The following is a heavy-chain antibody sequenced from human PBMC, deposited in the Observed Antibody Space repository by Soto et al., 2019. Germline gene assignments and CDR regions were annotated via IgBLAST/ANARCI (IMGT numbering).Heavy chain of an antibody. CDR3: ARGRLPYGDYLQYAEYFQH. V-gene: IGHV3-21*01. CDR2: ISSSSSYI. J-gene: IGHJ1*01. CDR1: GFTFSSYS. Sequence: PGGSLRLSCAASGFTFSSYSMNWVRQAPGKGLEWVSSISSSSSYIYYADSVKGRFTISRDNAKNSLYLQMNSLRAEDTAVYYCARGRLPYGDYLQYAEYFQHWGQGTLVTVSS. D-gene: IGHD4-17*01.